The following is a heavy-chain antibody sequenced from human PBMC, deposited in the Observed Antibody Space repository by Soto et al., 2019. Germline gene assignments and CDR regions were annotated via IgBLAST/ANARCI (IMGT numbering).Heavy chain of an antibody. CDR1: GFTFSNYW. CDR3: ARGDCAGGTCYSLAGSFYYYRDV. J-gene: IGHJ6*03. D-gene: IGHD2-15*01. V-gene: IGHV3-74*02. Sequence: EVQLVESGGGLVQPGGSLRLSCAASGFTFSNYWMYWVRQAPGKGLEWVSRINSDGSVSSHADSVRGRLTISRDNVKNTLYLHMDSLRAEDTAVYFCARGDCAGGTCYSLAGSFYYYRDVWGKGTTVTVFS. CDR2: INSDGSVS.